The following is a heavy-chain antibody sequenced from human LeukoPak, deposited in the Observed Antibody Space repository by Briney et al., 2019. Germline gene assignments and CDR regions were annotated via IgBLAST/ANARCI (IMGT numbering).Heavy chain of an antibody. D-gene: IGHD2-2*02. CDR2: IHTSGST. V-gene: IGHV4-61*02. J-gene: IGHJ4*02. CDR1: SVSISSGSYY. CDR3: ASTVGYCSSILCYTIDS. Sequence: SQTLSLTCTVSSVSISSGSYYWSWIRQPARKGLEWIGRIHTSGSTNYNPSLKSRVTISVDTSKNQFSLKLSSVTAADTAMYYCASTVGYCSSILCYTIDSWGQGTLVTVSS.